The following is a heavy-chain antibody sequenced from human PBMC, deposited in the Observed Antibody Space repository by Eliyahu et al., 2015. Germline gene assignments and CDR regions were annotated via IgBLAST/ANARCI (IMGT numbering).Heavy chain of an antibody. CDR3: TRAYYSDTSAYYSDYFDF. J-gene: IGHJ4*02. CDR2: IRSKVHSGTS. Sequence: EVQLVESGGGLVQPGRSLRLSCSASGFTFGXYGLXWVRQSPGKGLEWVGFIRSKVHSGTSEYAASVKGRFTISRDDSKNIAYLQMNSLKTEDTAVYYCTRAYYSDTSAYYSDYFDFWGQGTLVTVSS. V-gene: IGHV3-49*04. D-gene: IGHD3-22*01. CDR1: GFTFGXYG.